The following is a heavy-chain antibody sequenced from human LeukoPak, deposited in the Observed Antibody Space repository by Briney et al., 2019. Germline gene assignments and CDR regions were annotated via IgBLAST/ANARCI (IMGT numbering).Heavy chain of an antibody. J-gene: IGHJ3*02. CDR2: IYYSGST. D-gene: IGHD6-19*01. CDR3: ARPLPGIAVADDAFDI. CDR1: GGSISSSSYY. Sequence: KPSETLSLTYTVSGGSISSSSYYWGWIRQPPGKGLEWIGSIYYSGSTYYNPSLKSRVTISVHTAKNQFSLKLSSVTAADTAVYYFARPLPGIAVADDAFDIWGQGTMVTVSS. V-gene: IGHV4-39*01.